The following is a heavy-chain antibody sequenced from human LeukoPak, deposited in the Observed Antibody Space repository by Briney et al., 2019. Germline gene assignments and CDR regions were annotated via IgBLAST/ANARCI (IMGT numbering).Heavy chain of an antibody. CDR1: GYTFTGYY. J-gene: IGHJ5*02. CDR3: ARDRGITMVRGVIDNWFDP. Sequence: GASVKVSCKASGYTFTGYYMHWVRQAPGQGLEWMGWINPNSGGTNYAQKFQGRVTMTRDTSISTAYMELSRLRSDDTAVYYCARDRGITMVRGVIDNWFDPWGQGTLVTVSS. D-gene: IGHD3-10*01. CDR2: INPNSGGT. V-gene: IGHV1-2*02.